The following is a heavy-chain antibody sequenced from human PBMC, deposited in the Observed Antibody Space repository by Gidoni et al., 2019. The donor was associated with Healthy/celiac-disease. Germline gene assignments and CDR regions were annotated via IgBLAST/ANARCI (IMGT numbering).Heavy chain of an antibody. V-gene: IGHV3-23*01. Sequence: EVQLLESGGGLVQPGGSLRISCAASGFTFSNYAMSWVRQAPGKGMEWVSAISGSCGSTYYADSVKGRFTISRDNSKNTLYLQMNSLRAEDTAVYYCAKDPNGSGSYYNAYTVFWGQGTMVTVSS. CDR2: ISGSCGST. CDR3: AKDPNGSGSYYNAYTVF. J-gene: IGHJ3*01. D-gene: IGHD3-10*01. CDR1: GFTFSNYA.